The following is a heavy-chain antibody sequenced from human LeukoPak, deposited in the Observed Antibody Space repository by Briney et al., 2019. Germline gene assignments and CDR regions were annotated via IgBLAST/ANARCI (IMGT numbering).Heavy chain of an antibody. D-gene: IGHD2-2*01. J-gene: IGHJ4*02. CDR1: GFTFSRYW. CDR3: ARDASRGFDN. CDR2: IKDDGRQK. V-gene: IGHV3-7*01. Sequence: GGSLRLSCAPSGFTFSRYWMTWLRQAPGKGLEWVASIKDDGRQKYYVDSVKGRFPVSRDNAKDSVYLQMNSLRAEDTALYYCARDASRGFDNWGQGTLVTVSS.